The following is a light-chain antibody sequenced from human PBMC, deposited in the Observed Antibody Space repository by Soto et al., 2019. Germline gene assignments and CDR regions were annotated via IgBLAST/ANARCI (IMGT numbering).Light chain of an antibody. CDR1: TANIGSNY. CDR3: GTWDDSLTTWM. Sequence: QSVLTQPPSASGNPGQRVTSSCSGSTANIGSNYVNWYQQLPGAAPKLLIYKNDKRPSGVPDRFSASRSASSASLAISGLRSDDEAEYFCGTWDDSLTTWMFGGGTKLTVL. V-gene: IGLV1-47*01. CDR2: KND. J-gene: IGLJ3*02.